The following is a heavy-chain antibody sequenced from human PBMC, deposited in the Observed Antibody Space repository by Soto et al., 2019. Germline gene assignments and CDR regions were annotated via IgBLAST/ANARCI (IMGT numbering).Heavy chain of an antibody. CDR2: IYYSGST. CDR3: ARGFYYYGMDV. CDR1: GGSISSYY. V-gene: IGHV4-59*01. J-gene: IGHJ6*02. Sequence: SETLSLTCTVSGGSISSYYWSWIRQPPGKGLEWIGYIYYSGSTNYNPSLKSRVTISVDTSKNQFSLKLSSVTAADTAVYYCARGFYYYGMDVWGQGTTVTVSS.